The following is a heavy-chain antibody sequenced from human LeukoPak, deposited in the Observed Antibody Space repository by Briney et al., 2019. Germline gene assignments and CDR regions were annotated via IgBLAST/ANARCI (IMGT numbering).Heavy chain of an antibody. V-gene: IGHV3-23*01. D-gene: IGHD6-19*01. J-gene: IGHJ4*02. CDR3: AKEPTEQWLVLDGFDY. Sequence: GGSLRLSCAASGFTFSSYAMRWFRQAPGKGLDGVSSISVSGGSTYYADSVKGRFTISRDNSKNTLYLHMNSLRAEDTAVYYCAKEPTEQWLVLDGFDYWGQGTLVTVSS. CDR2: ISVSGGST. CDR1: GFTFSSYA.